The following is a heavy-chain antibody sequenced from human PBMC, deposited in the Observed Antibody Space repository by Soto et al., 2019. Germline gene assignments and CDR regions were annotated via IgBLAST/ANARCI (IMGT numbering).Heavy chain of an antibody. CDR2: IIPIFGTA. J-gene: IGHJ4*02. Sequence: QVQLVQSGAEVKKPGSSAKVSCKASGGTFSNYAISWVRQAPGQGLEWMGGIIPIFGTANYAQKFQGRVTITADESTSTAYMELSSLRSEDTAVYYCARPLTPYCSGGRCYSGLDYWGQGTLVTVSS. V-gene: IGHV1-69*12. D-gene: IGHD2-15*01. CDR3: ARPLTPYCSGGRCYSGLDY. CDR1: GGTFSNYA.